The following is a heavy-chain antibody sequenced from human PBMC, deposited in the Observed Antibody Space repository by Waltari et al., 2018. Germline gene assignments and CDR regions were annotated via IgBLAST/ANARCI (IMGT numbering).Heavy chain of an antibody. V-gene: IGHV1-46*01. CDR3: AREYGWLRHKNNWFDP. J-gene: IGHJ5*02. D-gene: IGHD5-12*01. Sequence: QVQLVQSGAEVKKPGASVKVSCKASGYTFTSYYMHWVRQAPGQGLEWMGIINPSGGSTSYAQKFQGRVTMTRDTSTSTVYMELSSLRSEDTAVYYCAREYGWLRHKNNWFDPWGQGTLVTVSS. CDR1: GYTFTSYY. CDR2: INPSGGST.